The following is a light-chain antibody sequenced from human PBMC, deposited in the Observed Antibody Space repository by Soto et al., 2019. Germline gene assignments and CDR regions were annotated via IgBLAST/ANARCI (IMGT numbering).Light chain of an antibody. J-gene: IGKJ4*01. Sequence: IVLTQSPGTLSLSPGERATLSCRASQSVGRRYLARYQQKPGQAPILLIYDTSERASDIPDRFSGSGSGTDFTLTISRLVPEDFAVYYCQYQGTFGGGTKVEIK. CDR1: QSVGRRY. CDR3: QYQGT. CDR2: DTS. V-gene: IGKV3-20*01.